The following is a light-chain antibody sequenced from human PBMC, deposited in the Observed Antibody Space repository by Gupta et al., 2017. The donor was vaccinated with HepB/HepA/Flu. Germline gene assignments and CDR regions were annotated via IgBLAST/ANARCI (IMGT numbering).Light chain of an antibody. Sequence: QSALTQPASVSGSPGQSITISCPGTNSDVGSHDVASWYQQHPGKVPKLMIYEVTQRPSGVSGRFSGSKSGNTASLTISGLQAEDEADYYCCSYAGSSVLVFGGGTKLTVL. J-gene: IGLJ3*02. CDR2: EVT. V-gene: IGLV2-23*02. CDR3: CSYAGSSVLV. CDR1: NSDVGSHDV.